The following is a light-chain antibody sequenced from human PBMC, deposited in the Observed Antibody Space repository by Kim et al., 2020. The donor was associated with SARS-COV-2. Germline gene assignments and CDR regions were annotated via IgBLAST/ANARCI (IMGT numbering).Light chain of an antibody. CDR3: CSYTTSSTYV. V-gene: IGLV2-14*01. J-gene: IGLJ1*01. Sequence: QSALTQPASVSGSPGQSITISYTGSSSDVGGYNFVSWYQQHPGKAPKLMIYDVSKRPSGVSNRFSGSESGKTASLTISGLQAEDEADYYCCSYTTSSTYVFGTGTKVTVL. CDR2: DVS. CDR1: SSDVGGYNF.